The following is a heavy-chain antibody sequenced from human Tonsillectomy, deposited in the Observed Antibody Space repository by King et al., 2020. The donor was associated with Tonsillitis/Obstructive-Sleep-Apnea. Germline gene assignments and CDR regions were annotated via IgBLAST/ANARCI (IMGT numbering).Heavy chain of an antibody. J-gene: IGHJ6*02. CDR3: ARSGYYDFWSGYSNPGNYYYYGMDV. CDR2: IYTSGST. D-gene: IGHD3-3*01. CDR1: GGSISSYY. V-gene: IGHV4-4*07. Sequence: VQLQESGPGLVKPSETLSLTCTVSGGSISSYYWSWIRQPAGKGLEWIGRIYTSGSTNYNPSLKSRVTMSVDTSKNQFSLKLSSVTAADTAVYYCARSGYYDFWSGYSNPGNYYYYGMDVWGQGTTVTVSS.